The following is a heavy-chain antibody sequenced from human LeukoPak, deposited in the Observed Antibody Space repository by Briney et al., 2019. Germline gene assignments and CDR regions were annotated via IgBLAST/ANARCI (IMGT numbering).Heavy chain of an antibody. J-gene: IGHJ4*02. CDR2: IYPGDSDT. Sequence: GESLKISCKSSGYRFTSYWIGWVRQMPGKGLEWMGVIYPGDSDTRYSPSFQGQVTISADKSISTAYLQWSGLKASDTAMYYCARHGDSSGHYYDWGQGALVTASS. V-gene: IGHV5-51*01. CDR3: ARHGDSSGHYYD. CDR1: GYRFTSYW. D-gene: IGHD3-22*01.